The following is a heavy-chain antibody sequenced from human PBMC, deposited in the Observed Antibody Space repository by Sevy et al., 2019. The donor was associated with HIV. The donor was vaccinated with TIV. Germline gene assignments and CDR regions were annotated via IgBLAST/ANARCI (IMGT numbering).Heavy chain of an antibody. D-gene: IGHD4-17*01. CDR3: ARDFDYGDYVCAFDI. Sequence: GGSLRLSCAASGFTFSSYSMNWVRQAPGKGLEWVSSISSSSSYIYYADSVKGRFTISRDNAKNSLYLQMNSLRAEDTAVYYCARDFDYGDYVCAFDIWGQGTMVTVSS. J-gene: IGHJ3*02. CDR1: GFTFSSYS. V-gene: IGHV3-21*01. CDR2: ISSSSSYI.